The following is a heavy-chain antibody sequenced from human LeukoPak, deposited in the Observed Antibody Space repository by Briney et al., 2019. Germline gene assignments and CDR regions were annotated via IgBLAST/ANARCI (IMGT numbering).Heavy chain of an antibody. V-gene: IGHV4-59*01. CDR1: GGSISSYY. CDR3: ARDIAVAGIYDY. D-gene: IGHD6-19*01. J-gene: IGHJ4*02. CDR2: IYYSGST. Sequence: PSETLSLTCTVSGGSISSYYWSWIRQPPGKGLEWVGYIYYSGSTNYNPSLKSRVTISEDTSKNQFSLKLSSVTAADTAVYYCARDIAVAGIYDYWGQGTLVTVSS.